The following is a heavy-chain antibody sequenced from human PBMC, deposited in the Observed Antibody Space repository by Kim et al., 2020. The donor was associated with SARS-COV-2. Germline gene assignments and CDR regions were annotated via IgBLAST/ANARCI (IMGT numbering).Heavy chain of an antibody. Sequence: VKGRFTISRDNAKNSLYLQMNSLRAEDTALYYCAKDSSGGSTGYYYYMDVWGKGTTVTVSS. J-gene: IGHJ6*03. V-gene: IGHV3-9*01. D-gene: IGHD3-10*01. CDR3: AKDSSGGSTGYYYYMDV.